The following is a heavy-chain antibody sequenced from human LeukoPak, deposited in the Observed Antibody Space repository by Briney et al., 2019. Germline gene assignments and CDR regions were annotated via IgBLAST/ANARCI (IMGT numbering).Heavy chain of an antibody. CDR1: GFTFSSYE. CDR3: ARVSGTYFDY. J-gene: IGHJ4*02. D-gene: IGHD1-26*01. V-gene: IGHV3-48*03. Sequence: PGGSLRLSCAASGFTFSSYEMNLVRQAPGKGLVWVSYISSSGRTIYYADSVKGRFTISRDNAKNSLYLQMNSLRAEDTAVYYCARVSGTYFDYWGQGTLVTVSS. CDR2: ISSSGRTI.